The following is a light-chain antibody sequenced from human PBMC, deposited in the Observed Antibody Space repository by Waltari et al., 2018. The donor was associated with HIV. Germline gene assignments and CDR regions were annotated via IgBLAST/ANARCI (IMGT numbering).Light chain of an antibody. CDR1: TGAVTSVNY. J-gene: IGLJ1*01. V-gene: IGLV7-43*01. CDR3: LLYYGGAQRYV. Sequence: QTVVTQEPSLTVSPGGTVTLTCASSTGAVTSVNYPNWFQQKPGKAPRGLIYSTSNKNSWTPARFSGSLLGGKAALTLSGVQPEDEAEYYCLLYYGGAQRYVFGTGTKVTVL. CDR2: STS.